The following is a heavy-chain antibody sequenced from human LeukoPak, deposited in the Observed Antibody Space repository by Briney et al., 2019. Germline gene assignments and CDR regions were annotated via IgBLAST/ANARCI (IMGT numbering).Heavy chain of an antibody. J-gene: IGHJ6*02. V-gene: IGHV3-30*04. CDR2: ISYDGSNK. CDR1: GFTFSSYA. Sequence: PGGSLRLSCAASGFTFSSYAMHWVRQAPGKGLEWVAVISYDGSNKYYADSVKGRFTISRDNSKNSLYLQMNSLRAEDTAVYYCARDARAGTEYYGMDVWGQGTTVTVSS. CDR3: ARDARAGTEYYGMDV. D-gene: IGHD6-13*01.